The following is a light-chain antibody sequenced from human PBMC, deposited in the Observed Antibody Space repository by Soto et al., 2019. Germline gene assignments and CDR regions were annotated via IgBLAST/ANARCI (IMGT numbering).Light chain of an antibody. V-gene: IGKV3-20*01. CDR2: GVS. Sequence: EIVLTQSPGTLSLSPGERATLSCRASQSVSSTFLAWYQQKPGQAPRLLIFGVSNRATGILDRFSGSGSGTDFTLTISRLEPEDFAVYYCGQFVSAPPRTFGQGTKVEIK. CDR1: QSVSSTF. CDR3: GQFVSAPPRT. J-gene: IGKJ1*01.